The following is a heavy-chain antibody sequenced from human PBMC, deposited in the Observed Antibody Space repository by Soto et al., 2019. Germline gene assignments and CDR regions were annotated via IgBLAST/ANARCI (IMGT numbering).Heavy chain of an antibody. CDR3: TTAELVSRRVYYYYGMDV. Sequence: GGSLRLSCAASGFTFSNAWMSWVRQAPGKGLEWVGRIKSKTDGGTTDYAAPVKGRFTISRGDSKNTLYLQMNSLKTEDTAVYYCTTAELVSRRVYYYYGMDVWGQGTTVTVSS. CDR2: IKSKTDGGTT. D-gene: IGHD6-13*01. V-gene: IGHV3-15*01. J-gene: IGHJ6*02. CDR1: GFTFSNAW.